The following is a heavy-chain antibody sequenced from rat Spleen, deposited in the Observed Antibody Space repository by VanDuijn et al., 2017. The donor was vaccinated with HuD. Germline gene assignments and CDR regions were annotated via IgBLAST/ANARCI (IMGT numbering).Heavy chain of an antibody. D-gene: IGHD1-12*01. Sequence: EVQLVESGGGLVQPGRSLKLSCVASGFTFNIYWMYWVRQAPGKGLEWISSINTDGGSTYYLDSVKGRFTISRDNAENTVFLQMNSLRSADTATYYCARRSPVMDAWGQGASVTVSS. J-gene: IGHJ4*01. CDR3: ARRSPVMDA. V-gene: IGHV5-58*01. CDR2: INTDGGST. CDR1: GFTFNIYW.